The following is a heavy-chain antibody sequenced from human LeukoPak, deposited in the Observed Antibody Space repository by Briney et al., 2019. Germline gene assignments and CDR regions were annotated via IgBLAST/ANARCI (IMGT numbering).Heavy chain of an antibody. Sequence: GGSLRLSCAASGFTFSSYWMSWVRQAPEKGLEWVAKLKPDGSEIYHVDSVQGRFTISRDNAKNSLYLQMNSLRAEDTAVYYCATSRFYLESWGQGTLVTVSS. CDR1: GFTFSSYW. V-gene: IGHV3-7*01. CDR3: ATSRFYLES. J-gene: IGHJ4*02. CDR2: LKPDGSEI.